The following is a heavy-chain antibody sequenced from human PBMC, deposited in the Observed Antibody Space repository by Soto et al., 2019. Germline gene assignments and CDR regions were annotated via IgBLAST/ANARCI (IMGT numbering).Heavy chain of an antibody. CDR3: ARAPHDYVWGSYRPTTPQYFDY. V-gene: IGHV1-69*13. J-gene: IGHJ4*02. D-gene: IGHD3-16*02. CDR2: IIPIFGTA. CDR1: GGTFSSYA. Sequence: GASVKVSCKASGGTFSSYAISWVRQAPGQGLEWMGGIIPIFGTANYAQKFQGRVTITADESTSTAYMELSSLRSEDTAVYYCARAPHDYVWGSYRPTTPQYFDYWGQGTLVTVSS.